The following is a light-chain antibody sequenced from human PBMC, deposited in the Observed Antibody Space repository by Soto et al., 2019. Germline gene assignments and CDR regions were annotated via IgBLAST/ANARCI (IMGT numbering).Light chain of an antibody. J-gene: IGKJ5*01. CDR2: GAS. Sequence: DTVLTQSPGILSLSPGERASLSCGASQSISSSFLAWYQQKPGQAPRLLIYGASSRATGIPDRFSGTGSETDFTLTISRLEPEDFAVYYCKQYDNSPITFGQGRRLEIK. CDR1: QSISSSF. V-gene: IGKV3-20*01. CDR3: KQYDNSPIT.